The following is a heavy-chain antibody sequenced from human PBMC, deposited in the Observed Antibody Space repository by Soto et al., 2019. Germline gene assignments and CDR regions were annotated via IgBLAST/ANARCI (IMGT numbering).Heavy chain of an antibody. V-gene: IGHV4-4*02. CDR2: IYHSGST. CDR1: GGSISSSNW. D-gene: IGHD4-17*01. Sequence: SETLSLTCAVSGGSISSSNWWSWVRQPPGKGLEWIGEIYHSGSTNYNPSLKSRVTISVDKSKNQFSLKLSSVTAADTAVYYCATERMTTVVYMDYYYGMDVLGQGTTLTVSS. J-gene: IGHJ6*02. CDR3: ATERMTTVVYMDYYYGMDV.